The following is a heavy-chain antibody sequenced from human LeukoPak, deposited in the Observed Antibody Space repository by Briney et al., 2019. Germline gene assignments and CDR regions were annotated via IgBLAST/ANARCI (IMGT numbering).Heavy chain of an antibody. J-gene: IGHJ3*02. Sequence: GGSLRLSCAASGFTVSSNYMSWVRQAPGKGLEWVSAISGSGGSTYYADSVKGRFTISRDNSKNTLYLQMNSLRAEDTAVYYCARGPSSSWFDAFDIWGQGTMVTVSS. D-gene: IGHD6-13*01. V-gene: IGHV3-53*01. CDR2: ISGSGGST. CDR3: ARGPSSSWFDAFDI. CDR1: GFTVSSNY.